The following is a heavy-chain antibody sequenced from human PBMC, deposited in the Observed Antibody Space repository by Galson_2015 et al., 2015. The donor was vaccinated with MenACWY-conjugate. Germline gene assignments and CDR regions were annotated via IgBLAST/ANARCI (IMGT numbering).Heavy chain of an antibody. CDR2: ISSSSSTI. V-gene: IGHV3-48*04. CDR3: ATTTFITMIVVP. J-gene: IGHJ6*02. D-gene: IGHD3-22*01. CDR1: GFTFSSYS. Sequence: SLRLSCAASGFTFSSYSMNWVRQAPGKGLEWVSYISSSSSTIYYADSVKGRFTISRDNAKNSLYLQMNSLRAEDTAVYYCATTTFITMIVVPWGQGTTVTVSS.